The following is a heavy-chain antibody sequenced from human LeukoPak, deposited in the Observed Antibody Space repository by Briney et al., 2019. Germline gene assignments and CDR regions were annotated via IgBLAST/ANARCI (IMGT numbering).Heavy chain of an antibody. J-gene: IGHJ3*02. Sequence: GGSLRLSCAASGFTFSSYAMHWVRQAPGKGLEYVSAISSNGGSTYYANSVKGRFTISRDNSKNTLYLQMGSLRSEDTAVYYCAMGPYGDSTEDIWGQGTMVTVSS. CDR1: GFTFSSYA. V-gene: IGHV3-64*01. CDR3: AMGPYGDSTEDI. D-gene: IGHD4-17*01. CDR2: ISSNGGST.